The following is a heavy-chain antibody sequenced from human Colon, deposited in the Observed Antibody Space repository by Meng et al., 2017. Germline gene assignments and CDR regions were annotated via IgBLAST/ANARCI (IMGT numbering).Heavy chain of an antibody. CDR1: GYTFTSNV. D-gene: IGHD3-16*01. J-gene: IGHJ4*02. V-gene: IGHV1-3*01. CDR2: INAGNGNR. CDR3: ARGLLTGDSWGSYYFDY. Sequence: ASVKVSCKAFGYTFTSNVIHWVRQAPGQSLEWMGWINAGNGNRKYSQKFQDRVTINRDTSASTAYMDLSSLRSEDTAVYYCARGLLTGDSWGSYYFDYWGQGTLVTVSS.